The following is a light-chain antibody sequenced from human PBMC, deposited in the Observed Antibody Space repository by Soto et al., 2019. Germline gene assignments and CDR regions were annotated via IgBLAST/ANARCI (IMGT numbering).Light chain of an antibody. V-gene: IGKV3-20*01. CDR2: GES. CDR1: QSVSSSY. J-gene: IGKJ4*01. CDR3: QQYASSPLT. Sequence: EIVLTQSPGTLSLSPGERATLSCRASQSVSSSYLAWYQQRPGQAPRLLIYGESNRATGIPDRFSGRGSGTDFTLTISRLEPEDFAVYYCQQYASSPLTFDGGTKVEIK.